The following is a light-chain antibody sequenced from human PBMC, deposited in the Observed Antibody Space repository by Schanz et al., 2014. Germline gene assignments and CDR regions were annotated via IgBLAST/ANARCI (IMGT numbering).Light chain of an antibody. Sequence: EIVLTQSPVTLSVSPGERATLSCRASESVSSNLAWYEQKPGQAPRLLIYGASTRATGIPDRFSGSGSGTEFTLTISSLQSEDFAVYYCQQYNNWPPYTYGQGTKVEIK. J-gene: IGKJ2*01. CDR2: GAS. V-gene: IGKV3D-15*01. CDR1: ESVSSN. CDR3: QQYNNWPPYT.